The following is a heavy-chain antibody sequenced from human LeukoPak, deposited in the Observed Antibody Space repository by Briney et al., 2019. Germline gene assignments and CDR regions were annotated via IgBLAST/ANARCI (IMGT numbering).Heavy chain of an antibody. CDR2: IKSKTDGATT. CDR3: SVEMPFDY. CDR1: GFTFTTAW. J-gene: IGHJ4*02. V-gene: IGHV3-15*01. Sequence: PGGSLRLSCSASGFTFTTAWMSWVRQAPRKGLEWVGRIKSKTDGATTDYAAPVKGRFIISRDDSKSTVYLQMNSLRSEDTAVYYCSVEMPFDYWGQGTLVAVSS. D-gene: IGHD2-2*01.